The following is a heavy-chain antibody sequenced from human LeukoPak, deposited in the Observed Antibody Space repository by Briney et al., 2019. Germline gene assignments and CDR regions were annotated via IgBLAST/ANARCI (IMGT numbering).Heavy chain of an antibody. CDR2: ISGSGDNT. CDR3: AKESQGYDFWSGYYRRPAGNYFDY. D-gene: IGHD3-3*01. Sequence: GGSLRLSCAASGFTFSSYAMSWVRQAPGKGLEWVSGISGSGDNTYYADSVKGRFTISRDNSKNTLYLQMNSLRAEDTAVYYCAKESQGYDFWSGYYRRPAGNYFDYWGQGTLVTVSS. V-gene: IGHV3-23*01. CDR1: GFTFSSYA. J-gene: IGHJ4*02.